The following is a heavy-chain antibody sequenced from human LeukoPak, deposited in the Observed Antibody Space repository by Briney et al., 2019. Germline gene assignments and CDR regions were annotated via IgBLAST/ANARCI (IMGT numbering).Heavy chain of an antibody. CDR1: GFIFNTYA. CDR3: ARDHMNLQVDY. J-gene: IGHJ4*02. Sequence: GGSLRLSCEASGFIFNTYAMNWVRQAPGKGLVWVSSITSTSTFTYYADSVKGRFTISRDNAKNSLYLQMNSLRAEDTAVYYCARDHMNLQVDYWGQGTLVTVSS. D-gene: IGHD3/OR15-3a*01. V-gene: IGHV3-21*01. CDR2: ITSTSTFT.